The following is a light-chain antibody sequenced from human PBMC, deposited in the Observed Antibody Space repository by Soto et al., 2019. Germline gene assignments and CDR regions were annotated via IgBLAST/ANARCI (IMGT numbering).Light chain of an antibody. CDR1: QSVLYSSNNKNY. V-gene: IGKV4-1*01. CDR2: WAS. CDR3: QQYYSTPYT. Sequence: DIVMTSSPDSLAVSLGERATINCKSSQSVLYSSNNKNYLAWYQQKPGQPPKLLIYWASTRESGVPVRLSGSESGTKCTLTISSLQAEDVEVYYCQQYYSTPYTFGQWTKLEIK. J-gene: IGKJ2*01.